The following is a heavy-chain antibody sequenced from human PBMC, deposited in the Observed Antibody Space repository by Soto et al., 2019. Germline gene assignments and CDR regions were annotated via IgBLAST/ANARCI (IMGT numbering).Heavy chain of an antibody. Sequence: ASVKVSCKASGYTFTNYDLNWVRQATGQGLEWMGWMSPNSGNTGYAQKFQGRVTMTRNTSISTAYMELSSLRSDDTAVYYCARGGIVWFGELSLSLRSQNWFNPWGQGTLVTVSS. CDR1: GYTFTNYD. CDR3: ARGGIVWFGELSLSLRSQNWFNP. CDR2: MSPNSGNT. J-gene: IGHJ5*02. V-gene: IGHV1-8*01. D-gene: IGHD3-10*01.